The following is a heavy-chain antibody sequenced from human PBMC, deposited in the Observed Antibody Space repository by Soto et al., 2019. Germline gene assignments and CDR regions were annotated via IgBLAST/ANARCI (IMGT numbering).Heavy chain of an antibody. CDR3: ARKERKPAAIWN. CDR2: IYYSGTT. Sequence: SETLSLTCAVSGFSIGSNNWWGWIRQPPGKGLEWIGNIYYSGTTQFNPSLKGRVTMSIDGAGNQFSLRLSSVTAADTAVYYCARKERKPAAIWNWGQGTLVTVSS. J-gene: IGHJ4*02. D-gene: IGHD2-2*01. V-gene: IGHV4-28*01. CDR1: GFSIGSNNW.